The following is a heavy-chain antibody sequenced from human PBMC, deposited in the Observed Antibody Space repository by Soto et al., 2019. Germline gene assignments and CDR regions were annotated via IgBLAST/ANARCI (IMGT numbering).Heavy chain of an antibody. V-gene: IGHV3-48*02. CDR3: ARVIWSGHLTSDL. CDR2: ISSSSITI. D-gene: IGHD3-3*01. Sequence: HPGGSLRLSCAASGFTFSSNSMNWVCQAPGKGLEWISYISSSSITIYADSVKGRFTISRDNAKNSLYLQMNSLRDEDTVVYYCARVIWSGHLTSDLWGQGTLVTVSS. J-gene: IGHJ5*02. CDR1: GFTFSSNS.